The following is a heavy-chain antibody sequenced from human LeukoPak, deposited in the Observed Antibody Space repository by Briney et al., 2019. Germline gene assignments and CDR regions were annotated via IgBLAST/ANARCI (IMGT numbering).Heavy chain of an antibody. D-gene: IGHD3-16*01. CDR1: GYTFPDYN. CDR2: IDPNSGAR. Sequence: ASVKVSCKDSGYTFPDYNIHWVRQPPGQGLEWMGWIDPNSGARKHAQKFQGGATMTRDTSITTAYMELSSLRYDDTATYYCARVGLTRGEAFDIWGQGTMVTVSS. J-gene: IGHJ3*02. V-gene: IGHV1-2*02. CDR3: ARVGLTRGEAFDI.